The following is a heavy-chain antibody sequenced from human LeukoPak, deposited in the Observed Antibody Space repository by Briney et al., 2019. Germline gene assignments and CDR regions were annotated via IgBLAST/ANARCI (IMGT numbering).Heavy chain of an antibody. J-gene: IGHJ4*02. CDR1: GFTFSSYA. CDR2: ISGSGGST. CDR3: AMSPYYYDSSGPYYFDY. D-gene: IGHD3-22*01. V-gene: IGHV3-23*01. Sequence: GGSLRLSCAASGFTFSSYAMSWVRQAPGKGLEWVSAISGSGGSTYYADSVKGRFTISRDNSKTTLYLQMNSLRAEDTAVYYCAMSPYYYDSSGPYYFDYWGQGTLVTVSS.